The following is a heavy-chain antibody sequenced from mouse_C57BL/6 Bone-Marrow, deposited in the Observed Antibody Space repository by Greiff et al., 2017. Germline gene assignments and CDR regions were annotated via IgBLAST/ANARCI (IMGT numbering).Heavy chain of an antibody. CDR3: ARDTAYFDY. CDR2: IYPGSGST. V-gene: IGHV1-55*01. J-gene: IGHJ2*01. CDR1: GYTFTSYW. Sequence: QVQLQQPGAELVKPGASVKMSCKASGYTFTSYWITWVKQRPGQGLAWIGDIYPGSGSTNYNEKFKSKATLTVDTSSSTAYLQLSSLTSEDSAVYYCARDTAYFDYWGQGTTLTVSS.